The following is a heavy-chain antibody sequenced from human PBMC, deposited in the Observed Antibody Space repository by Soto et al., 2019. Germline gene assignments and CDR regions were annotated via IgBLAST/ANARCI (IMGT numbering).Heavy chain of an antibody. CDR1: GGSITSSNYH. CDR2: IYYSGNT. D-gene: IGHD2-2*01. J-gene: IGHJ4*02. Sequence: KTSETLSLTCTVSGGSITSSNYHWGWSRQPPGKGLEWIGTIYYSGNTYYNPSLKSRVTMSMDASKNQFSLTLSSVAVADTAVYYSSRLTNARPGDDWGQGTLVTVSS. V-gene: IGHV4-39*01. CDR3: SRLTNARPGDD.